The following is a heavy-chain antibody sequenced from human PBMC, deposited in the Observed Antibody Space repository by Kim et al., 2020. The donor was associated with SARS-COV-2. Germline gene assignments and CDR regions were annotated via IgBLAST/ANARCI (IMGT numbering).Heavy chain of an antibody. CDR1: GGTFSSYA. CDR3: ARGGYCSGGSCYLSQYYFDY. D-gene: IGHD2-15*01. Sequence: SVKVSCKASGGTFSSYAISWVRQAPGQGLEWMGGIIPIFGTANYAQKFQGRVTITADESTSTAYMELSSLRSEDTAVYYCARGGYCSGGSCYLSQYYFDYWGQGTLVTVSS. CDR2: IIPIFGTA. V-gene: IGHV1-69*13. J-gene: IGHJ4*02.